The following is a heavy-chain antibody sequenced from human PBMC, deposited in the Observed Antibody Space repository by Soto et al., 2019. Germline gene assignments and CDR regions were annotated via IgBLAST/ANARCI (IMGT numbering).Heavy chain of an antibody. CDR2: ISSSSSYR. Sequence: PGGSLRLSCAASGFTFSTYWMNWVRQAPGKGLEWVSSISSSSSYRYYADSVKGRFTISRDNAENSLYLQMNSLRAEDTAVYYCARYCTNGVCYYYYGMDVWGQGTTVTVSS. J-gene: IGHJ6*02. V-gene: IGHV3-21*01. CDR1: GFTFSTYW. D-gene: IGHD2-8*01. CDR3: ARYCTNGVCYYYYGMDV.